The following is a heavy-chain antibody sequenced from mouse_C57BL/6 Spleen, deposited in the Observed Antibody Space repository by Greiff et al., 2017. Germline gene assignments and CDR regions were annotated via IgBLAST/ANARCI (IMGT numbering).Heavy chain of an antibody. D-gene: IGHD6-5*01. CDR2: IDPSDSYT. CDR3: ARMRYAPYAMDY. J-gene: IGHJ4*01. CDR1: GYTFTSYW. Sequence: QVQLQQPGAELVMPGASVKLSCKASGYTFTSYWMHWVKQRPGQGLEWIGEIDPSDSYTNYNQKFKGKFTLTVDKSSSTAYMQLSSLTSEDSAVYYCARMRYAPYAMDYWGQGTSVTVSS. V-gene: IGHV1-69*01.